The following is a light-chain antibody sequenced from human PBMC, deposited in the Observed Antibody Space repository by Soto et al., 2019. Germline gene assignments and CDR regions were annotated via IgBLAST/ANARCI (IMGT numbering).Light chain of an antibody. CDR3: AAWDDSLNGVV. V-gene: IGLV1-44*01. CDR1: NSNIGANT. Sequence: QSVLTQPPSASGTPGQRVTISCSGSNSNIGANTVNWYQHLPGTAPKLLMYSNSQRPSGVPDRFSGSKSGTSASLAISGLQSEDEADYYCAAWDDSLNGVVFGGGTKLTV. J-gene: IGLJ2*01. CDR2: SNS.